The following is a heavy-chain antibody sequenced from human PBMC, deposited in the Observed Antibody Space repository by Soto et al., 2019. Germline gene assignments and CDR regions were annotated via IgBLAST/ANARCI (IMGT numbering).Heavy chain of an antibody. V-gene: IGHV4-31*03. D-gene: IGHD5-12*01. CDR2: IYYSGST. CDR1: GGSISSGGYY. Sequence: SETLSLTCTVSGGSISSGGYYWSWIRQHPGKGLEWIGYIYYSGSTYYNPSLKSRVTISVDTSKNQFSLKLSSVTAANTAVYYCARVTGGYSGYDMIGDYWGQGTLVTVSS. J-gene: IGHJ4*02. CDR3: ARVTGGYSGYDMIGDY.